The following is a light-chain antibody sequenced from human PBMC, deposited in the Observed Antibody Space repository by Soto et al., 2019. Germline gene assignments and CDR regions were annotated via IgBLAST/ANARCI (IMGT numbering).Light chain of an antibody. V-gene: IGKV3-15*01. CDR1: QGIGIT. J-gene: IGKJ4*01. Sequence: IVMTQSPATLSVSPGERVTLSCRASQGIGITLAWYQHKPGQTPRLLIYGASTRATGIPARFSGSGSGTEFTLTINSLQSEDSAVYYCQRYNDWPLTFGGGTKVEIK. CDR3: QRYNDWPLT. CDR2: GAS.